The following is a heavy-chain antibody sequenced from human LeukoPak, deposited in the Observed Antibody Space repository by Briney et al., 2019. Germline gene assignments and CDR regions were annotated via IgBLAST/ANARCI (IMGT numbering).Heavy chain of an antibody. Sequence: SGSTYYNPSLKSRVTISVDTSKNQFSLKLSSVTAADTAVYSCARHSFGSGWKSFDYWGQGTLVTVSS. V-gene: IGHV4-39*01. CDR3: ARHSFGSGWKSFDY. D-gene: IGHD6-19*01. J-gene: IGHJ4*02. CDR2: SGST.